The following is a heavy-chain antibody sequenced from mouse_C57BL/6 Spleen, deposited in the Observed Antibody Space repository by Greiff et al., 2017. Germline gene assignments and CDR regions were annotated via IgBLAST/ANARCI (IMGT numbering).Heavy chain of an antibody. CDR2: IDPEDGET. J-gene: IGHJ1*03. V-gene: IGHV14-2*01. CDR1: GFNITDYY. D-gene: IGHD1-1*01. CDR3: AGQFPYYGSNQWYFDV. Sequence: EVQLQQSGAELVKPGASVKLSCTASGFNITDYYMHWVKQRTEQGLEWIGRIDPEDGETKYAQKFKGKATLTADTSSNTSYLQLSSLTSEDTAVYYCAGQFPYYGSNQWYFDVWGTGTTVTVSS.